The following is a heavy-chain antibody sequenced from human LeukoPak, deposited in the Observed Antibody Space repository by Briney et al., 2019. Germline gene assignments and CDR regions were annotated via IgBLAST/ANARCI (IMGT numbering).Heavy chain of an antibody. J-gene: IGHJ4*02. CDR1: GYTFTSYA. Sequence: ASVKVSCKASGYTFTSYAMHWVRQAPGQRLEWMGWINAGNGNTKYSQKFQGRVTITRDTSASTAYMEPSSLRSEDTAVYYCARISSSWYYFDYWGQGTLVTVSS. V-gene: IGHV1-3*01. CDR3: ARISSSWYYFDY. CDR2: INAGNGNT. D-gene: IGHD6-13*01.